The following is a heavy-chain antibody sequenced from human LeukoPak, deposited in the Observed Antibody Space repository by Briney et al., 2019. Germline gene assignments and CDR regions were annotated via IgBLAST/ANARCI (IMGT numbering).Heavy chain of an antibody. CDR3: ARDSGRYGYYMDV. CDR1: GFTFSDHH. Sequence: GGSLRLSCAASGFTFSDHHMSWIRQAPGKGLEWVSYISSSGGTMYYADSVTGRFTISRDNAKNSVYLQMNSLRVEDTAVYYCARDSGRYGYYMDVWGKGTTVTVSS. D-gene: IGHD1-26*01. V-gene: IGHV3-11*04. J-gene: IGHJ6*04. CDR2: ISSSGGTM.